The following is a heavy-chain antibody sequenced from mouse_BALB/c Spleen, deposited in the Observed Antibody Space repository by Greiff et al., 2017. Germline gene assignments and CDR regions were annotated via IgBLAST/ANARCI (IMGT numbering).Heavy chain of an antibody. J-gene: IGHJ2*01. CDR2: ISSGSSTI. D-gene: IGHD1-1*01. CDR1: GFTFSSFG. V-gene: IGHV5-17*02. Sequence: EVMLVESGGGLVQPGGSRKLSCAASGFTFSSFGMHWVRQAPEKGLEWVAYISSGSSTIYYADTVKGRFTISRDNPKNTLFLQMTSLRSEDTAMYYCARGITTVVATDFDYWGQGTTLTVSS. CDR3: ARGITTVVATDFDY.